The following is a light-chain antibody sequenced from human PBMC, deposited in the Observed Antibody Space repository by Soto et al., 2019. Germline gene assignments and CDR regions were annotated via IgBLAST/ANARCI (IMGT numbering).Light chain of an antibody. Sequence: QSALTQPASVSGSPGQSITISCTGTSSDVGGYNYVSWYQLHPGKATKLMVYEVSNRPSGVSNRFSGSKSGNTASLTISGLQADDEADYYCRSYTSSTAYVFGNGTKLTVL. CDR3: RSYTSSTAYV. V-gene: IGLV2-14*01. CDR2: EVS. J-gene: IGLJ1*01. CDR1: SSDVGGYNY.